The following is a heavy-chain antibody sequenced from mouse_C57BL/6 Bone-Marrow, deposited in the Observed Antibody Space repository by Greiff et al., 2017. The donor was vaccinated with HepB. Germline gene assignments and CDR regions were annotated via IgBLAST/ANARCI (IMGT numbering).Heavy chain of an antibody. CDR1: GYTFTDYY. V-gene: IGHV1-26*01. D-gene: IGHD3-2*02. CDR2: INPNNGGT. CDR3: AIFDSSTH. Sequence: EVKLQQSGPELVKPGASVKISCKASGYTFTDYYMNWVKQSHGKSLEWIGDINPNNGGTSYNQKFKGKATLTVDKSSSTAYMELRSLTSEDSAVYYCAIFDSSTHWGQGTTLTVSS. J-gene: IGHJ2*01.